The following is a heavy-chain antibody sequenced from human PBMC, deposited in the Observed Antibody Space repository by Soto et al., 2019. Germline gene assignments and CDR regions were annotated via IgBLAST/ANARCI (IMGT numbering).Heavy chain of an antibody. CDR2: ISGSGIST. V-gene: IGHV3-23*01. CDR3: AKALQRGFFYYGMDV. CDR1: GFTFSSYA. Sequence: GGSLRLSCAASGFTFSSYAISWVRQAPGKGLEWVSAISGSGISTFYADSVKGRFTISRDNSNNTLYLQMNSLRADDTAVYYCAKALQRGFFYYGMDVWGQGTTVTVSS. D-gene: IGHD6-25*01. J-gene: IGHJ6*02.